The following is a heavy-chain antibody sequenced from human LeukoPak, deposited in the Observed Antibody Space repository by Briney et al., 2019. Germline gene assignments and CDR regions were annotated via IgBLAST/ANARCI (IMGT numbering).Heavy chain of an antibody. CDR3: ARDSCGPSSTSCYTTYDY. J-gene: IGHJ4*02. CDR1: GGTFSSYA. D-gene: IGHD2-2*01. CDR2: IIPIFGTA. Sequence: SVKVSCKASGGTFSSYAISWVRQAPGQGLEWMGGIIPIFGTANYAQKFQGRVTITTDESTSTAYMELSSLRSEDTAVYYCARDSCGPSSTSCYTTYDYWGQGTLVTASS. V-gene: IGHV1-69*05.